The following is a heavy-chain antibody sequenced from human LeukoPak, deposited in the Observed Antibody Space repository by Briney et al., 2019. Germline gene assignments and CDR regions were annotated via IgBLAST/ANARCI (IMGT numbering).Heavy chain of an antibody. CDR1: GGSFSNNY. Sequence: SETLSLTCTVSGGSFSNNYWSWIRQPPGKGLEWIGCIYYSGSTNYNSSLKSRVTISVDTSKNQFSLKLSSVTAADTAVYYCARGGWSLDYWGQGTLVTVSS. CDR2: IYYSGST. CDR3: ARGGWSLDY. D-gene: IGHD3-10*01. V-gene: IGHV4-59*08. J-gene: IGHJ4*02.